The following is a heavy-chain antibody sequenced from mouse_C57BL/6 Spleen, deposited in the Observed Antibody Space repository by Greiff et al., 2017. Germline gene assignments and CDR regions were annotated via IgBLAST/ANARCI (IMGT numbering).Heavy chain of an antibody. CDR2: IHPNSGST. D-gene: IGHD1-1*01. CDR3: APGPYYYGSLDY. J-gene: IGHJ2*01. V-gene: IGHV1-64*01. CDR1: GYTFTSYW. Sequence: QVQLQQPGAELVKPGASVKLSCKASGYTFTSYWMHWVKQRPGQGLEWIGMIHPNSGSTNYNEKFKSKATLTVDKSSSTAYMQLSSLSSEDSAVYYCAPGPYYYGSLDYWGQGTTRTVSS.